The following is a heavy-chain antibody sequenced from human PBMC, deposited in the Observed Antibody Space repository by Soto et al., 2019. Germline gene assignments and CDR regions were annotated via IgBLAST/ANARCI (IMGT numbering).Heavy chain of an antibody. CDR1: GFTVSSNY. CDR3: ARVYSSSRYSSGWYFDY. D-gene: IGHD6-19*01. Sequence: GGSLRLSCAASGFTVSSNYMSWVRQAPGKGLDWVSVIYSGGSTYYADSVKCRFTISRDNSKNTLYLQMNSLRAEDTAVYYCARVYSSSRYSSGWYFDYWGQGTLVNVSS. J-gene: IGHJ4*02. CDR2: IYSGGST. V-gene: IGHV3-53*01.